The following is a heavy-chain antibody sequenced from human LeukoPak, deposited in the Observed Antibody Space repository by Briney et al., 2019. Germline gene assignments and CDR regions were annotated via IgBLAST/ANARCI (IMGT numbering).Heavy chain of an antibody. Sequence: SETLSLTCTVSGGSISSGDYYWSWIRQPPGKGLEWIGYIYYSGSTYYNPSLKSRVTISVDTSKNQFSLKLSSVTAADTAVYYCARVVVVPDHRGPNWFDPWGQGTLVTVSS. V-gene: IGHV4-30-4*08. CDR1: GGSISSGDYY. J-gene: IGHJ5*02. CDR2: IYYSGST. CDR3: ARVVVVPDHRGPNWFDP. D-gene: IGHD2-2*01.